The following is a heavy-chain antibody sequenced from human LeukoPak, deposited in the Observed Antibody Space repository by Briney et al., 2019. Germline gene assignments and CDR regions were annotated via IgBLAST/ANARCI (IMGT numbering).Heavy chain of an antibody. V-gene: IGHV4-61*02. CDR3: ARGSRDSRGWYHFDY. Sequence: SETLSLTCTVSGVSISSGSYYWSWSRQPAGKGLEWIGRIYSSGSTIYNPSLESRVTMSVDTSRNQFSLNLSSVTAADTAVYYCARGSRDSRGWYHFDYWGQGTLVTVSS. D-gene: IGHD6-19*01. J-gene: IGHJ4*02. CDR2: IYSSGST. CDR1: GVSISSGSYY.